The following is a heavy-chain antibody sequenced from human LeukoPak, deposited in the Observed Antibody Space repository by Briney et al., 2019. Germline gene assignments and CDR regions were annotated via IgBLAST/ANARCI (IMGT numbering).Heavy chain of an antibody. CDR2: ISGSGGST. Sequence: GGSLRLSCAASGFTFSSYAMSWVRQAPGKGLEWVSAISGSGGSTYYADSVKGRFTISRDNSKNTLYLQMNSLRAEDTAVYYCAKADRTKAYYYDSSGYYYFDYWGQGTLVTVSS. J-gene: IGHJ4*02. D-gene: IGHD3-22*01. CDR3: AKADRTKAYYYDSSGYYYFDY. CDR1: GFTFSSYA. V-gene: IGHV3-23*01.